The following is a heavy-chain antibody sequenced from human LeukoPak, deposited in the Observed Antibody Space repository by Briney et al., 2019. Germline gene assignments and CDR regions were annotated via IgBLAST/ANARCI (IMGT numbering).Heavy chain of an antibody. V-gene: IGHV1-2*02. J-gene: IGHJ3*02. CDR2: INPNSGGT. Sequence: ASVTVSFTASGYTFTVYHMYWVRQAPGQGEEWMGWINPNSGGTNYTQNFQGRVTMTRETSISTAYMELSRLRSDDTAVYYCARPTSTHAFDIWGQGTLVTVSS. CDR1: GYTFTVYH. D-gene: IGHD2-2*01. CDR3: ARPTSTHAFDI.